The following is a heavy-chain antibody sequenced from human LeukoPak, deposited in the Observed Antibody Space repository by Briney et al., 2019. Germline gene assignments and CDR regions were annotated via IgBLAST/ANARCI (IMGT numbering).Heavy chain of an antibody. CDR2: IGDSLDYK. V-gene: IGHV3-21*01. J-gene: IGHJ4*02. CDR3: PRGGKLDYPFDY. D-gene: IGHD4-11*01. Sequence: PGGSLRLACAASGFIFSSHSMNWVRQAAGKWLEWVSSIGDSLDYKYYAESVKGRVTISTEDATKSVSLQMKRPRPEDTAVYYCPRGGKLDYPFDYWGQGTLVTVPS. CDR1: GFIFSSHS.